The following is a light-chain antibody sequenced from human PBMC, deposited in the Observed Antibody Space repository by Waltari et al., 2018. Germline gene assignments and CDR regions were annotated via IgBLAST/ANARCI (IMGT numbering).Light chain of an antibody. CDR2: GAS. Sequence: DIVMTQSPDSLAVSLGERATINCKSSQSVLYSSNNLNYLAWYQQKPGQPPKLLIYGASTRESGVPDRFSGSGSGTDFTLTISSLQAEDVAVYYCQQYLTSSWTFGQGTKVESK. CDR1: QSVLYSSNNLNY. V-gene: IGKV4-1*01. J-gene: IGKJ1*01. CDR3: QQYLTSSWT.